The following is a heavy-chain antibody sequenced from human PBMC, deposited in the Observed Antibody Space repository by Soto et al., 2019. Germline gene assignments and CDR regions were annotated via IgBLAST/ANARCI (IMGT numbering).Heavy chain of an antibody. D-gene: IGHD3-10*01. Sequence: QITLKESGPTLVKPTQTLTLTCTFSEFSLSTSGVAVGWIRQPPGRALEWLALIYWNDDKRYSPSLKSRLTITKDTSNNQVVLTMTNMDPVDTATYYCAHRRPDYYGSGSYYNGGWFDPWGQGTLVTVSS. V-gene: IGHV2-5*01. CDR1: EFSLSTSGVA. J-gene: IGHJ5*02. CDR3: AHRRPDYYGSGSYYNGGWFDP. CDR2: IYWNDDK.